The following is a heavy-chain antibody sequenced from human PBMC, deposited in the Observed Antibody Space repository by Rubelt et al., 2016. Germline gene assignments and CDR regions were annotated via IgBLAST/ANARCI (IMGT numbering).Heavy chain of an antibody. D-gene: IGHD2-15*01. J-gene: IGHJ3*02. Sequence: QVQMQESGPGLVKPSETLSLTCAVSGASISSRAYYWGWVRQPPGKGLEWIGGTYFGGSAQYHPSLKSRVSISVDTSKNQFSLMLASVTAADTAVYYGGQGLYEAVEMWGHGKMVSVSS. CDR3: GQGLYEAVEM. CDR2: TYFGGSA. V-gene: IGHV4-39*01. CDR1: GASISSRAYY.